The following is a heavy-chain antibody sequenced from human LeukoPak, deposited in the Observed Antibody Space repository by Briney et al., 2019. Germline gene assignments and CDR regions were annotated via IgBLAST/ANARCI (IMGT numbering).Heavy chain of an antibody. D-gene: IGHD3-10*01. CDR1: GFTFSSYG. CDR3: ARDHYYGSGSYYTTGYYFDY. CDR2: IWYDGSNK. J-gene: IGHJ4*02. Sequence: HPGGSLRLSCAASGFTFSSYGMHWVRQAPGKGLEWVAVIWYDGSNKYYADSVKGRFTISRDNSKNTLYLQMNSLRAEDTAVYYCARDHYYGSGSYYTTGYYFDYWGQGTLVTVSS. V-gene: IGHV3-33*01.